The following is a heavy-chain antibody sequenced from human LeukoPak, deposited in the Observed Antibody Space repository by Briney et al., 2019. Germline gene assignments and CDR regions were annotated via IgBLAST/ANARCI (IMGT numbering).Heavy chain of an antibody. CDR1: GYTFTSYF. V-gene: IGHV1-46*01. CDR3: ARDPYDSSGSYRERYGRDV. J-gene: IGHJ6*02. CDR2: INPSGGST. Sequence: GASVKVSCKASGYTFTSYFMHCVRQAPGQGLEWMGIINPSGGSTSYAQKFQGRVTMPRDTSTSTVYMELSSLRSEDTAVYYCARDPYDSSGSYRERYGRDVWGQGTTVTVSS. D-gene: IGHD3-22*01.